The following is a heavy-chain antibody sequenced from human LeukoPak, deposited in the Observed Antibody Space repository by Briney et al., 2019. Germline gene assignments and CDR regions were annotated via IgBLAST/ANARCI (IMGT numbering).Heavy chain of an antibody. CDR1: GFTFSSYS. V-gene: IGHV3-21*01. D-gene: IGHD6-13*01. J-gene: IGHJ6*03. Sequence: GGSLRLSCAASGFTFSSYSMNCVRQAPGKGLEWVSSISSSSSYIYYADSVKGRFTISRDNAKNSLYLQMNSLRAEDTAVYYCARGRQQHYYMDVWGKGTTVTVSS. CDR2: ISSSSSYI. CDR3: ARGRQQHYYMDV.